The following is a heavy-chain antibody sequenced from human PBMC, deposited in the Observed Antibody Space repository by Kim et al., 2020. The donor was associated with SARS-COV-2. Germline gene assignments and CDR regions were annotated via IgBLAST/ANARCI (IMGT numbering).Heavy chain of an antibody. Sequence: SETLSLTCTVSGGPISSGSYYWSWIRQPAGKGLEWIGRIYTSGSTNYNPSLKSRVTISVDTSKNQFSLKLSSVTAADTAVYYCARDDYEGAYSMDVWGQGTTVTVSS. CDR3: ARDDYEGAYSMDV. V-gene: IGHV4-61*02. D-gene: IGHD4-17*01. CDR1: GGPISSGSYY. J-gene: IGHJ6*02. CDR2: IYTSGST.